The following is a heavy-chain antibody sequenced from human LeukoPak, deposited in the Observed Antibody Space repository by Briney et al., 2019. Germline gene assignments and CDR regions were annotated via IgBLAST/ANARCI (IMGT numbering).Heavy chain of an antibody. D-gene: IGHD3-10*01. J-gene: IGHJ4*02. CDR1: GFTFSNYA. CDR2: ISYDGSSK. V-gene: IGHV3-30-3*01. Sequence: PGRSLRLSCAASGFTFSNYAMHWVRQAPGKGLEWVAVISYDGSSKYYADSVKGRFTISRDNSKNTLYLQMNSLRAEDTAVYYCAREPGYYFDYWGQGTLVTVSS. CDR3: AREPGYYFDY.